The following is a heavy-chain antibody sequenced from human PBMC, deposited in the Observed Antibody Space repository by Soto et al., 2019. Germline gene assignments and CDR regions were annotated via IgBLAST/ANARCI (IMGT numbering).Heavy chain of an antibody. CDR2: ISAYNGNT. V-gene: IGHV1-18*01. J-gene: IGHJ4*02. Sequence: ASVKVSCKASGYTFTSYGISWVRQAPGQGLEWMGWISAYNGNTNYAQKLQGRVTMTTDTSTSTAYMELRSLRSDDTAVYYCARSTSFPSRNQPYDFWSGFDYWGQGTLVTVSS. CDR1: GYTFTSYG. CDR3: ARSTSFPSRNQPYDFWSGFDY. D-gene: IGHD3-3*01.